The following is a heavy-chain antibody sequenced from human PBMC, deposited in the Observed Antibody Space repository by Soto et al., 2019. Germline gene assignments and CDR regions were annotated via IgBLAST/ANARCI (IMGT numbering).Heavy chain of an antibody. V-gene: IGHV1-3*01. CDR1: GYTFTSYA. CDR3: ARGPAAMRRNWFDP. CDR2: INAGNGNT. D-gene: IGHD2-2*01. J-gene: IGHJ5*02. Sequence: QVQLVQSGAEVKKPGASVKVSCKASGYTFTSYAMHWVRQAPGQRLEWMGWINAGNGNTKYSQKFQGRVTITRDTSASTAYMELGSLRSEDTAVYYCARGPAAMRRNWFDPWGQGTLVTVSS.